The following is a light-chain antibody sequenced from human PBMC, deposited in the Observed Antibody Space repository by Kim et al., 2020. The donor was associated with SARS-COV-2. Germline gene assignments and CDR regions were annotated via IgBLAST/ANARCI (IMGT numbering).Light chain of an antibody. V-gene: IGLV2-14*01. CDR3: SSYTSSSTLV. CDR1: SSDIGGYNY. CDR2: EVR. J-gene: IGLJ2*01. Sequence: QSALTQPASVSGSPGQSITISCTGTSSDIGGYNYVSWYQQHPGKAPKLMISEVRNRPSGVSNRFSGSKSGNSASLTISGVQAEDEADYYCSSYTSSSTLVFGGGTKLTVL.